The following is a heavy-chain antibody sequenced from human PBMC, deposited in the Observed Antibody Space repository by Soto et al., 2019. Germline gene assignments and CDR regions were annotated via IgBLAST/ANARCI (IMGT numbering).Heavy chain of an antibody. J-gene: IGHJ4*02. CDR2: IYHSGST. D-gene: IGHD4-4*01. CDR3: ARGMTTVTTLDY. Sequence: SETLSLTWAVSGGSISSGGYCWSWIRQPPGKGLEWIGYIYHSGSTYYNPSLKSRITISIDRSKNQLSLKLSSVTAADTAVYYCARGMTTVTTLDYWGQGTLVTVSS. CDR1: GGSISSGGYC. V-gene: IGHV4-30-2*01.